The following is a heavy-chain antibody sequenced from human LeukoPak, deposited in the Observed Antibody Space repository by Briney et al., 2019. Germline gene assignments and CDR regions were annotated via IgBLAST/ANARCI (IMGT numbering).Heavy chain of an antibody. D-gene: IGHD3-10*01. CDR1: GFIFFNSA. J-gene: IGHJ4*02. CDR3: AKGGHRSSFDY. CDR2: ISGFGEST. Sequence: PGGSLRLSCEASGFIFFNSAMTWVRQAPGKGLEWASTISGFGESTYHADSVKGRFTISRDQFKSTLYLQMNSLRVEDTAIYYCAKGGHRSSFDYWGQGALVTVSS. V-gene: IGHV3-23*01.